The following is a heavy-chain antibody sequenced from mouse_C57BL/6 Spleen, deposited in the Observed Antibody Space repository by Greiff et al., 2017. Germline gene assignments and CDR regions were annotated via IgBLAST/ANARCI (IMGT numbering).Heavy chain of an antibody. CDR3: ARAGPLYAMDY. Sequence: VQLQQPGAELVKPGASVKLSCKASGYTFTSYWMHWVKQRPGQGLEWIGMIHPNSGSTNYNEKFKSKATLTVDKSSSTAYMQLSSLTSEDSAVYYCARAGPLYAMDYWGQGTSVTVSS. V-gene: IGHV1-64*01. CDR1: GYTFTSYW. CDR2: IHPNSGST. J-gene: IGHJ4*01.